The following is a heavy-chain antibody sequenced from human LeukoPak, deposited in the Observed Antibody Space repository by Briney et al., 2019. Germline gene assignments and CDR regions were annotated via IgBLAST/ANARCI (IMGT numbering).Heavy chain of an antibody. CDR2: ISGSGGST. CDR3: AKEEIAAAVEY. J-gene: IGHJ4*02. CDR1: GFTFSSYG. Sequence: GGTLRLSCAASGFTFSSYGMSWVLHAPGRGLEGVSAISGSGGSTYYAASVKGRVTISRDNSKNTHYLHMNTLRAENTPVYYCAKEEIAAAVEYWGQGTLVTVSS. D-gene: IGHD6-13*01. V-gene: IGHV3-23*01.